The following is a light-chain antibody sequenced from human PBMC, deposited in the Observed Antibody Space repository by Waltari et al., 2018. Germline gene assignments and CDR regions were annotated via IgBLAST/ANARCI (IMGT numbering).Light chain of an antibody. V-gene: IGLV1-44*01. J-gene: IGLJ2*01. CDR1: SSNVGSNS. Sequence: QPMLTQPPSASGTPGQRATISCSGSSSNVGSNSVNWFQHLPGAAPKLLIYDYDQRPSGVPDRFSGSKSGTSASLVISGLQSDDEADYYCAAWEDSLNGVLFGGGTKLTVL. CDR2: DYD. CDR3: AAWEDSLNGVL.